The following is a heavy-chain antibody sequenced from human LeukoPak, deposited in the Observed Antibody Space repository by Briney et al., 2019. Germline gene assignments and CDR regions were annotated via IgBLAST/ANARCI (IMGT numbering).Heavy chain of an antibody. CDR3: ATEAQLYGGVAFDI. D-gene: IGHD1-1*01. Sequence: ASVKVSCKASGYTFTSYYMHWVRQAPGQGLEWMGIINPSGGSTSYAQKFQGRVTMTEDTSTDTAYMELSSLRSEDTAVYYCATEAQLYGGVAFDIWGQGTMVTVSS. V-gene: IGHV1-46*01. CDR2: INPSGGST. CDR1: GYTFTSYY. J-gene: IGHJ3*02.